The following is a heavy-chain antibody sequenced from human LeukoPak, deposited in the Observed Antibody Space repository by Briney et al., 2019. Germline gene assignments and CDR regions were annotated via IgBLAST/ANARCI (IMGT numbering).Heavy chain of an antibody. D-gene: IGHD6-19*01. Sequence: GESLKISCKASGYRFPDHWIGWVRQMPGKGLEWMGIIYPGDSDTRYSPSFQGQVTISADKSISTAYLQWSTLQAPDTAMYSCARGDNSGWYFFDYWGQGTLVTVSS. CDR2: IYPGDSDT. J-gene: IGHJ4*02. CDR1: GYRFPDHW. CDR3: ARGDNSGWYFFDY. V-gene: IGHV5-51*01.